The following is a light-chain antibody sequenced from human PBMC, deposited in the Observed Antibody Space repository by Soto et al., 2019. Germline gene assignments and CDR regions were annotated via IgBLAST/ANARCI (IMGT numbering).Light chain of an antibody. CDR2: SAS. V-gene: IGKV3-11*01. Sequence: EIVLTQSPATLSLSPGERGTRSCRASPSVSSNLAWYQQKPGQAPMLLIYSASNRATGIPARFSGSGSGTDFTLTNSSLEPEDFAHDYGQQRSKWPPTFGGGTKVEIK. CDR1: PSVSSN. J-gene: IGKJ4*01. CDR3: QQRSKWPPT.